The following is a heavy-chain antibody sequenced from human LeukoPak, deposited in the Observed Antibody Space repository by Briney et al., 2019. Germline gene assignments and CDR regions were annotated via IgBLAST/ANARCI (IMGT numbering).Heavy chain of an antibody. V-gene: IGHV4-34*01. CDR2: INHSGST. D-gene: IGHD3-9*01. J-gene: IGHJ4*02. Sequence: PSETLSLTCAVYGGSFSGYYWSWIRQPPGKGLEWIGEINHSGSTNYNPSLKSRVTISVDTSKNQFSLKLSSVTAADTAVYYCARDMAYYDILTGYFYQLDYWGQGTLVTVSS. CDR1: GGSFSGYY. CDR3: ARDMAYYDILTGYFYQLDY.